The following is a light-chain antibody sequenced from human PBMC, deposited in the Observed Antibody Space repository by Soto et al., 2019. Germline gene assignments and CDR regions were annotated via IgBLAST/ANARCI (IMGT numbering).Light chain of an antibody. J-gene: IGKJ2*01. CDR1: QTINNN. Sequence: VMTQAPATLSVSPGERATLSCRASQTINNNVAWYQLKDGQVPRLVIYGASTRATDIPARFSGSGSGTEFTLTISSLQSDDFATYYCQQYNSYPYTFGQGTKVDIK. CDR2: GAS. CDR3: QQYNSYPYT. V-gene: IGKV3-15*01.